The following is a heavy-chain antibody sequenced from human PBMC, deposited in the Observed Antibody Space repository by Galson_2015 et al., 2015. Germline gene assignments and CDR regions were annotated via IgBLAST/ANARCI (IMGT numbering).Heavy chain of an antibody. D-gene: IGHD6-13*01. CDR3: AKGIAAEEGDAAYDAFDI. CDR2: ILYDGSNK. J-gene: IGHJ3*02. CDR1: GFTFSSYG. Sequence: SLRLSCAASGFTFSSYGMHWVRQAPGKGLEWVAVILYDGSNKYYADSVKGRFTISRDNSKNTLYLQMNSLRAEDTAVYYCAKGIAAEEGDAAYDAFDIWGQGTMVTVSS. V-gene: IGHV3-30*18.